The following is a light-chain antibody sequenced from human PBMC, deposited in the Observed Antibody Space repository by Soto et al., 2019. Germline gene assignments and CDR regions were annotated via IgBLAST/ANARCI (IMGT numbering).Light chain of an antibody. J-gene: IGLJ2*01. CDR3: QTWGTGIQVV. Sequence: QPVLTQSTSASASLGASVKLTCTLSSGRSSYAIAWHQQQPEKGPRYLMKLNSDGSHSKGDGIPDRFSGSSSGAERYLTISSLQSEGEADYYCQTWGTGIQVVFGGGTKVTVL. CDR1: SGRSSYA. CDR2: LNSDGSH. V-gene: IGLV4-69*01.